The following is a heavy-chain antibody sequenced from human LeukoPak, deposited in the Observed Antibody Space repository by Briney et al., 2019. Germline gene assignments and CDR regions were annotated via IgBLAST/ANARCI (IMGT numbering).Heavy chain of an antibody. D-gene: IGHD4-11*01. J-gene: IGHJ6*03. V-gene: IGHV3-23*01. CDR3: AKYSNFYYYYYMDV. Sequence: PGGSLRLSCAASGFTFSSYGMSWVRQAPGKGLEWVSAISGSGGSTYYADSVKGRFTISRDNSKNTLYLQMNSLRAEDTAVYYCAKYSNFYYYYYMDVWGKGTTVTISS. CDR1: GFTFSSYG. CDR2: ISGSGGST.